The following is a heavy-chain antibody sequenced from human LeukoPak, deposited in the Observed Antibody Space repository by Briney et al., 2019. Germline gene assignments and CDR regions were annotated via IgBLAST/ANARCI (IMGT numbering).Heavy chain of an antibody. J-gene: IGHJ4*02. Sequence: SETLSLTCTVSGGSISSGGYYWSWIRQHPGKGLEWIGYIHYSGSTYYNPSLKSRVTISVDTSKNQFSLKLSSVAAADTAVYYCARVGYNYGIDYWGQGTLVTVSS. V-gene: IGHV4-31*03. CDR2: IHYSGST. CDR1: GGSISSGGYY. D-gene: IGHD5-18*01. CDR3: ARVGYNYGIDY.